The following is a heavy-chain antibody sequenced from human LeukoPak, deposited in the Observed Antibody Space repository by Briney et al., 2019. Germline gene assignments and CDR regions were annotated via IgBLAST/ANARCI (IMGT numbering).Heavy chain of an antibody. V-gene: IGHV3-30-3*01. CDR2: ISYDGSNK. CDR1: GFTFSSYA. CDR3: ARGYSSTN. J-gene: IGHJ4*02. D-gene: IGHD5-18*01. Sequence: GGSLRLSCAASGFTFSSYAMHWVRQAPGKGLEWVAVISYDGSNKYYADSVKGRFTISRDNSKNTLYLQMNSLRAEDTAVYYCARGYSSTNLGQGTLVTVSS.